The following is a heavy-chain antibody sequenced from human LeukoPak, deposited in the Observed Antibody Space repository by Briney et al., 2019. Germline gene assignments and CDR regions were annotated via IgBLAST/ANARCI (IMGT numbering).Heavy chain of an antibody. V-gene: IGHV3-30-3*01. CDR3: ARDSVGATNYFDY. J-gene: IGHJ4*02. D-gene: IGHD1-26*01. CDR2: ISYDGSNK. Sequence: GGSLRLSCAASGFTFSSYAMHWVRQAPGKGLEWVAVISYDGSNKYYADSVKGRFTISRDNSKNTLYLQMNSLRAEDTAVYYCARDSVGATNYFDYWGREPWSPSPQ. CDR1: GFTFSSYA.